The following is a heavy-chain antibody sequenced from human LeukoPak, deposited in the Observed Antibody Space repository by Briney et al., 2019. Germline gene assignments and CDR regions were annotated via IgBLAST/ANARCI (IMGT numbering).Heavy chain of an antibody. CDR3: ARALSPYIVVVPAAMPDFDY. V-gene: IGHV1-18*01. Sequence: ASVKVSCKASGYTFTSYGISWVRQAPGQGLEWMGWISAYNGNTNYAQKLQGRVTMTTDTSTSTAYMELRSLRSDDTAVYYCARALSPYIVVVPAAMPDFDYWGQGTLVTVPS. CDR2: ISAYNGNT. D-gene: IGHD2-2*01. J-gene: IGHJ4*02. CDR1: GYTFTSYG.